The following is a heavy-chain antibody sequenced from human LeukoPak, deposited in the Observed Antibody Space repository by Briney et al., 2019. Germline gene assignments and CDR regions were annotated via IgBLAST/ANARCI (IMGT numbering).Heavy chain of an antibody. CDR1: GGSISSYY. CDR3: ARGHCSGGSCYSGYYGMDV. D-gene: IGHD2-15*01. Sequence: SETLSLTCTVSGGSISSYYWSWIRQHPGKGLEWIGYIYYSGSTYYNPSLKSRVTISVDTSKNQFSLKLSSVTAADTAVYYCARGHCSGGSCYSGYYGMDVWGQGTTVTVSS. CDR2: IYYSGST. J-gene: IGHJ6*02. V-gene: IGHV4-59*06.